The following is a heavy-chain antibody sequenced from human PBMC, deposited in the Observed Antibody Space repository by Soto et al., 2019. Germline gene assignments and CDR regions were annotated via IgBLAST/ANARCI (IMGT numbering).Heavy chain of an antibody. D-gene: IGHD1-26*01. Sequence: QVQLVQSGAEVKKPGSSVKVSCRAPGGTFNSHTISWVRQAPGQGLEWMGGIMPMFGVTNYARKFQATRTMTANETTTTAYTKGSGLTAEDTAVSYGAGEGFRASVSLPGMGYHCYGWAVWGQATAVIASS. CDR3: AGEGFRASVSLPGMGYHCYGWAV. V-gene: IGHV1-69*12. CDR1: GGTFNSHT. J-gene: IGHJ6*02. CDR2: IMPMFGVT.